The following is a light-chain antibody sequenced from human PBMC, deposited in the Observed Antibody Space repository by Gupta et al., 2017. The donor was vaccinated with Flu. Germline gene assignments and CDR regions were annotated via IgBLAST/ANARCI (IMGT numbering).Light chain of an antibody. CDR3: QQYGSSPRT. CDR1: QSVSSSN. J-gene: IGKJ1*01. Sequence: GNLSLSPGERATLSCRASQSVSSSNLAWYQQKPGQAPRLLIYGASSRATGIPDRFSGSGSGTDFTLTISRLEPEDFAVYYCQQYGSSPRTFGQGTKVEIK. V-gene: IGKV3-20*01. CDR2: GAS.